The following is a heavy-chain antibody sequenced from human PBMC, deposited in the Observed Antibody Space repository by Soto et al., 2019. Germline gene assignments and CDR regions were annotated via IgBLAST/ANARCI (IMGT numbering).Heavy chain of an antibody. Sequence: VSVEVSFKASGYSLRGNYIHWVRQTPGQGLEWMGWINPNSSGTVYAQKFQGRVTMTRDTSLTTVYMQLNRLTSDDSAVYYCARDLIVDGPDNYAMEVWGQGTTVTVSS. CDR3: ARDLIVDGPDNYAMEV. J-gene: IGHJ6*02. D-gene: IGHD3-22*01. CDR1: GYSLRGNY. V-gene: IGHV1-2*02. CDR2: INPNSSGT.